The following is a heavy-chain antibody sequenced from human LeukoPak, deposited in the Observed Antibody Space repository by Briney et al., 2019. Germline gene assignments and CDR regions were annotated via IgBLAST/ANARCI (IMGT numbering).Heavy chain of an antibody. V-gene: IGHV3-21*04. Sequence: GRSLRLSCAASGFTFSSYSMNWVRQAPGKGLEWVSSISSSSSYIYYADSVKGRFTISRDNAKNSLYLQMNSLRVDDTALYHCARKGLGGELGGFDSWGQGTLVTVSS. CDR1: GFTFSSYS. CDR3: ARKGLGGELGGFDS. J-gene: IGHJ4*02. CDR2: ISSSSSYI. D-gene: IGHD1-26*01.